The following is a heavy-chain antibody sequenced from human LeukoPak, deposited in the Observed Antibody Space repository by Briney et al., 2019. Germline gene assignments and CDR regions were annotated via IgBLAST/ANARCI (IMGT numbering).Heavy chain of an antibody. V-gene: IGHV1-18*01. CDR2: ISAYNGNT. J-gene: IGHJ4*02. D-gene: IGHD2-15*01. Sequence: GASVKVPCKASGYTFTSYGISWVRQAPGQGLEWMGWISAYNGNTNYAQKLQGRVTMTTDTSTSTAYMELRSLRSDDTAVYYCAREHDDCSGGSCRYYFDYWGQGTLVTVSS. CDR1: GYTFTSYG. CDR3: AREHDDCSGGSCRYYFDY.